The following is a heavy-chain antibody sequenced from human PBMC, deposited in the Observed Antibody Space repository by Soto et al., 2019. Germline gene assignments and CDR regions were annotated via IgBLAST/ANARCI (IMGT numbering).Heavy chain of an antibody. D-gene: IGHD3-3*01. CDR3: ALLNTSGYYFDS. CDR1: GFSLSTSQVG. Sequence: QITLKEPGPTLVKPTQTLTLTCTFSGFSLSTSQVGVGWIRQPPGKALEWLAHVYWNDDKYYSLSLKSRLTIIKDTSKRQVVLTMTNMDHVDTATYYCALLNTSGYYFDSSGQGSLITVSS. CDR2: VYWNDDK. J-gene: IGHJ4*02. V-gene: IGHV2-5*01.